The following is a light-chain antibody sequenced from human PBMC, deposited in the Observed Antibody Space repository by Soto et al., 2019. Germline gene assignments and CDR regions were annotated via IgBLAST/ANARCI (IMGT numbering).Light chain of an antibody. J-gene: IGLJ1*01. CDR3: AAWDDSLSGYV. CDR2: RNN. CDR1: SSNIGSNY. V-gene: IGLV1-47*01. Sequence: QSVLTQPPSASGTPGQRFTISCSVISSNIGSNYVYWYQQLPGTAPKLLIYRNNQRPSGVPDRFSGSKSGTSASLAISGLRSEDEADYYCAAWDDSLSGYVFGTGTKVTVL.